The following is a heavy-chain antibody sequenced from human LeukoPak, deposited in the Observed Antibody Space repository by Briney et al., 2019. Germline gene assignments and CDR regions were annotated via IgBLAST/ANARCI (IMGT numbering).Heavy chain of an antibody. CDR2: MYYSGTT. D-gene: IGHD5-18*01. J-gene: IGHJ4*02. V-gene: IGHV4-59*01. CDR1: GGSISSYY. CDR3: ARQQIYVDTGLVDYFDY. Sequence: SETLSLTCTVSGGSISSYYWSWIRQPPGKGLEWIGYMYYSGTTNYNPSLRSRVTISADTSKNQFSLQVSSVTAADTAVYYCARQQIYVDTGLVDYFDYWGQGILVTVSS.